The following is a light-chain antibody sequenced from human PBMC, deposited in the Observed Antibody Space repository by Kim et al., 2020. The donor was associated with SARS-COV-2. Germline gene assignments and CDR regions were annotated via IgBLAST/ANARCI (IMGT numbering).Light chain of an antibody. CDR3: QSYDSSLSAVV. J-gene: IGLJ2*01. CDR1: SSNIGAGYD. CDR2: GNS. V-gene: IGLV1-40*01. Sequence: QTVTIACTGSSSNIGAGYDVHWYQQLPGTAPKLLIYGNSNRPSGVPDRFSGSKSGTSASLAITGLQAEDEADYYCQSYDSSLSAVVFGGGTQLTVL.